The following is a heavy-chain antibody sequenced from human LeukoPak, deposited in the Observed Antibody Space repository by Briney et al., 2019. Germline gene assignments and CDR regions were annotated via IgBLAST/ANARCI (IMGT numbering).Heavy chain of an antibody. J-gene: IGHJ4*02. CDR3: ARDQYYYDSSGYYYYFDY. Sequence: SETLSLTCTVSGDSISSYYWSWIWQPPGKGLEWIGRIYTSGSTNYNPSLKSRVTMSVDTSKNQISLKLSSVTAADTAVYYCARDQYYYDSSGYYYYFDYWGQGTLVTVSS. V-gene: IGHV4-4*07. CDR1: GDSISSYY. D-gene: IGHD3-22*01. CDR2: IYTSGST.